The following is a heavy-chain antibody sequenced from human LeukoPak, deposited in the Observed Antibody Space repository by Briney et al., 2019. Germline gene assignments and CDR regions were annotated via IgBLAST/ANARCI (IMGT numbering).Heavy chain of an antibody. D-gene: IGHD6-13*01. CDR2: ISTSSIYI. V-gene: IGHV3-21*01. J-gene: IGHJ4*02. Sequence: PGGSLRLSCAASGFTFSSYTMNWVRQAPGKGLEWVSSISTSSIYIYFADSLKGRFTISRDNAKSSLYLEMNSLRAEDTAVYYCARVKRHRGIALAGSDYWGQGTLVTVSS. CDR1: GFTFSSYT. CDR3: ARVKRHRGIALAGSDY.